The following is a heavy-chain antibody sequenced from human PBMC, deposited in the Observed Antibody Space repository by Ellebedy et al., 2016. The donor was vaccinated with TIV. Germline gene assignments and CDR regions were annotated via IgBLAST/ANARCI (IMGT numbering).Heavy chain of an antibody. Sequence: GESLKISCSASGFTFSNYAMHWVRQPPGTGLEHVSVISSSGGSTHYVDSVDGRFITSRDNSKNTLYLQMSSLRAEDTAVYYCVKRRDNWGQGTLVIVSS. J-gene: IGHJ4*02. CDR2: ISSSGGST. CDR1: GFTFSNYA. V-gene: IGHV3-64D*09. CDR3: VKRRDN.